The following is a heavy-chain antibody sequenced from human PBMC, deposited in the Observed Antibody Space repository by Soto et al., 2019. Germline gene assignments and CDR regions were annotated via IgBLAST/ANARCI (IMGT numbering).Heavy chain of an antibody. CDR1: GYIFTSYG. J-gene: IGHJ5*02. D-gene: IGHD2-2*01. CDR3: ARVGDIVVVGPWFDP. V-gene: IGHV1-18*01. Sequence: ASVKVSCKASGYIFTSYGISWVRQAPGQGLEWMGWIDGHNGNTKYAQKVQERVTLTTDTSTSTAYMELRSLRSDDTAMYYCARVGDIVVVGPWFDPWGQGTLVTVPS. CDR2: IDGHNGNT.